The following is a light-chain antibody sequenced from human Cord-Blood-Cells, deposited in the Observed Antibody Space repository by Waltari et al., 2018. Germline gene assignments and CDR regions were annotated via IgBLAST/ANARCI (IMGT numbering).Light chain of an antibody. V-gene: IGKV1-NL1*01. CDR2: AAS. Sequence: DIQMTQSPSSLSASVGDRVPITCRASQGISNSLAWYQQKPGKAPKLLLYAASRLESGVPSRFSGSGSGTDYTLTISSLQPEDFATYYCQQYYSTPPWTFGQGTKVEIK. CDR3: QQYYSTPPWT. CDR1: QGISNS. J-gene: IGKJ1*01.